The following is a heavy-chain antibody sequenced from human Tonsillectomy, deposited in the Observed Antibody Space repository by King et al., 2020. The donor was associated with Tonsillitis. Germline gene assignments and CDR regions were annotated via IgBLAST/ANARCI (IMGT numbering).Heavy chain of an antibody. D-gene: IGHD2-15*01. V-gene: IGHV3-30*01. CDR3: ARDTVRVGGFDY. CDR2: ISYDGSSK. Sequence: VQLVESGGGVVQPGRSLRLSCAASGFTFSSYAMHWVRQAPGKGLEWVAVISYDGSSKYYADSVKGRFTISRDNPKNTLYLQMNSLRAEDTAVYYCARDTVRVGGFDYWGQGTLVIVSS. CDR1: GFTFSSYA. J-gene: IGHJ4*02.